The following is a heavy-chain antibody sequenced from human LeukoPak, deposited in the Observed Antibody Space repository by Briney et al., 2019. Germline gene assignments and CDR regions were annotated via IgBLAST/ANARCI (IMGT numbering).Heavy chain of an antibody. J-gene: IGHJ4*02. CDR2: INPSGGST. CDR3: ARSHPPHVLRFLEWPLDY. Sequence: GASVKVSRKASGYTFTSYYMHWVRQAPGQGLEWMGIINPSGGSTSYAQKFQGRVTMTRDTSTSTVYMELSSLRSEDTAVYYCARSHPPHVLRFLEWPLDYWGQGTLVTVSS. D-gene: IGHD3-3*01. V-gene: IGHV1-46*01. CDR1: GYTFTSYY.